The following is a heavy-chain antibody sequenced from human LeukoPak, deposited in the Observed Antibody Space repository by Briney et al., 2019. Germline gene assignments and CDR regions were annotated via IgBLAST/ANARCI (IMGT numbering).Heavy chain of an antibody. Sequence: GGSLRLSCAASGFTFSSYAMHWVRQAPGKGLEWVAVISYDGSNKYYADSVKGRFTISRDNSKNTLYLQMDSLRAEDTAVYYSATPFGVKDYWGQGTLVTVSS. CDR1: GFTFSSYA. V-gene: IGHV3-30-3*01. CDR2: ISYDGSNK. D-gene: IGHD3-3*01. J-gene: IGHJ4*02. CDR3: ATPFGVKDY.